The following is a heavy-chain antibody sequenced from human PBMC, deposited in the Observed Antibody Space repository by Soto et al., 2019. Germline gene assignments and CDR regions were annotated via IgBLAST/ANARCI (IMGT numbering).Heavy chain of an antibody. CDR2: IIPILGIA. Sequence: QVQLVQSGAEVKKPGSSVKVSCKASGGTFSSYTISWVRQAPGQGLEWMGRIIPILGIANYAQKFQGRVTXXAXKXXSTAYMELSSLRSEDTAVYYCARGRVSGYSYGFVYWGQGTLVTVSS. CDR1: GGTFSSYT. J-gene: IGHJ4*02. D-gene: IGHD5-18*01. CDR3: ARGRVSGYSYGFVY. V-gene: IGHV1-69*02.